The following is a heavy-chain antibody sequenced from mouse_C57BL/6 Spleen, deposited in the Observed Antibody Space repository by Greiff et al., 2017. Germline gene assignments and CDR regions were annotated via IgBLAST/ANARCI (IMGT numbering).Heavy chain of an antibody. CDR3: AREGLRYGYFDV. Sequence: QVQLQQPGAELVKPGASVTLSCKASGYTFTSYWMHWVKQRPGQGLEWIGMIHPNSGSTNSNEKFKSKATLTVDKSSSTAYMQLSSLTSEDSAVYYCAREGLRYGYFDVWGTGTTVTVSS. CDR2: IHPNSGST. J-gene: IGHJ1*03. V-gene: IGHV1-64*01. CDR1: GYTFTSYW. D-gene: IGHD1-1*01.